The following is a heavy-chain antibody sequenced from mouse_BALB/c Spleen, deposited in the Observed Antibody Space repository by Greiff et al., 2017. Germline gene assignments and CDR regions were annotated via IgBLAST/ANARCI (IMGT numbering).Heavy chain of an antibody. Sequence: EVQRVESGGGLVQPGGSLKLSCAASGFTFSSYGMSWVRQTPDKRLELVATINSNGGSTYYPDSVKGRFTISRDNAKNTLYLQMSSLKSEDTAMYYCARRPDYLYAMDYWGQGTSVTVSS. V-gene: IGHV5-6-3*01. J-gene: IGHJ4*01. CDR3: ARRPDYLYAMDY. D-gene: IGHD2-4*01. CDR2: INSNGGST. CDR1: GFTFSSYG.